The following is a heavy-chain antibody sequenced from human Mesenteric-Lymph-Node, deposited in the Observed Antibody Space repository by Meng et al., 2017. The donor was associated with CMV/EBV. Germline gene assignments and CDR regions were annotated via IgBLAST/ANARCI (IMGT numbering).Heavy chain of an antibody. J-gene: IGHJ3*02. D-gene: IGHD2-15*01. CDR2: IYYRGST. V-gene: IGHV4-39*07. CDR3: ARLWPVVATTRGAFDI. Sequence: SETLSLTCTVSGGSISSSSYYWGWIRPPPGKGLEWIGNIYYRGSTYYNPSLKSRVIISVDTSKNQFSLKLSSVTAADTAMFYCARLWPVVATTRGAFDIWGQGTMVTVSS. CDR1: GGSISSSSYY.